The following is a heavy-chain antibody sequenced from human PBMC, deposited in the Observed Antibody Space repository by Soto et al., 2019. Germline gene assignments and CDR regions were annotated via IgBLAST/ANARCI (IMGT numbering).Heavy chain of an antibody. D-gene: IGHD2-21*02. CDR3: TTGGDHFPIGYYYYYYMDV. CDR1: GFTFSNAW. V-gene: IGHV3-15*01. Sequence: EVQLVESGGGLVKPGGSLRLSCAASGFTFSNAWMSWVRQAPGKGLEWVGRIKSKTDGGTTDYAAPVKGRFTISRDDSKNTLYLQMNSLKTEDTAVYYCTTGGDHFPIGYYYYYYMDVWGKGTTVTVSS. CDR2: IKSKTDGGTT. J-gene: IGHJ6*03.